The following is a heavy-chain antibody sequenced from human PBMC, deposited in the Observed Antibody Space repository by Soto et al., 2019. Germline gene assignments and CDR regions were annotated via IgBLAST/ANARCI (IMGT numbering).Heavy chain of an antibody. V-gene: IGHV3-23*01. CDR3: AKALRTVSYYYYYGMDV. CDR2: ISGSGGST. CDR1: GFTFSSYA. J-gene: IGHJ6*02. Sequence: PGGSLRLSCAASGFTFSSYAMSWVRQAPGKGLEWVSAISGSGGSTYYADSVKGRFTISRDNAKNSLYLQMNSLRAEDTALYYCAKALRTVSYYYYYGMDVWGQGTTVTVSS.